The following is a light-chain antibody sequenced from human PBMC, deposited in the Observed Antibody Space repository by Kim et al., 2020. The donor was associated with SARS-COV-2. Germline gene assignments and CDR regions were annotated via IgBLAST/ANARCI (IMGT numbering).Light chain of an antibody. J-gene: IGLJ3*02. CDR3: CSYAGSSTV. CDR1: SSDVGNYNL. Sequence: QSALTQPASVSGSPGQSITISCTGTSSDVGNYNLVSWYQQYTGKAPKLMIYEGSKRHSGVSIRFSGSKSGNTASLTISGLQAEDEADYYCCSYAGSSTVFGGGTQLTVL. CDR2: EGS. V-gene: IGLV2-23*01.